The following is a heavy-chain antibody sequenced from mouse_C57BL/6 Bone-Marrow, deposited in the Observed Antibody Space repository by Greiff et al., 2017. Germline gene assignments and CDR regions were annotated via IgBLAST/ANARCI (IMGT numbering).Heavy chain of an antibody. Sequence: EVKVVESGGGLVKPGGSLKLSCAASGFTFSSYAMSWVRQTPEKRLEWVATISDGGSYTYYPDNVKGRFTISRENAKNNLYLQMSHLKSEDTAMYYCARGYDYAEDYAMDYWGQGTSVTVSS. V-gene: IGHV5-4*03. J-gene: IGHJ4*01. CDR3: ARGYDYAEDYAMDY. CDR2: ISDGGSYT. D-gene: IGHD2-4*01. CDR1: GFTFSSYA.